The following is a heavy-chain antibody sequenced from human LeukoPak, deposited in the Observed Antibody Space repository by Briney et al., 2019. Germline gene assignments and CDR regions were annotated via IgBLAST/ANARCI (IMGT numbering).Heavy chain of an antibody. Sequence: GRSLRLSCAASGFTFSSYGMHWVRQAPGKGLEWVSSISSSSSYIYYADSVKGRFTISRDNAKNSLYLQMNSLRAEDTAVYYCARQWGTNWFDPWGQGTLVTVSS. CDR3: ARQWGTNWFDP. CDR2: ISSSSSYI. D-gene: IGHD1-26*01. V-gene: IGHV3-21*01. CDR1: GFTFSSYG. J-gene: IGHJ5*02.